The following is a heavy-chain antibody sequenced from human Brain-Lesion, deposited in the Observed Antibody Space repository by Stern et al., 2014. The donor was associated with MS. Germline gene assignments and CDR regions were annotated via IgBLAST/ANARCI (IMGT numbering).Heavy chain of an antibody. CDR3: ARGGAVTTSDYYLDY. J-gene: IGHJ4*02. CDR2: ISYDGSDK. D-gene: IGHD4-17*01. CDR1: GFTFSYHA. Sequence: MQLVESGGGVVQPGRSLRLSCAASGFTFSYHAMHWVRQAPGKGLEWEALISYDGSDKNDADSVKGRFTISRDNSRNTLYLQMNSLRVDDTAVYYCARGGAVTTSDYYLDYWGQGILVTVSS. V-gene: IGHV3-30*01.